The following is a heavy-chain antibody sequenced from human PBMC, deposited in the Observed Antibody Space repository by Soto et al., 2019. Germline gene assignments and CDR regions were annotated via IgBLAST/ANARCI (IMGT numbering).Heavy chain of an antibody. CDR3: ARDPGELLQFDY. J-gene: IGHJ4*02. Sequence: GGSLRLSCAASGFTFSSYSMNWVRQAPGKGLEWVAVISYDGSNKYYADSVKGRFTISRDNSKNTLYLQMNSLRAEDTAVYYCARDPGELLQFDYWGQGTLVTVSS. CDR1: GFTFSSYS. V-gene: IGHV3-30*03. D-gene: IGHD1-26*01. CDR2: ISYDGSNK.